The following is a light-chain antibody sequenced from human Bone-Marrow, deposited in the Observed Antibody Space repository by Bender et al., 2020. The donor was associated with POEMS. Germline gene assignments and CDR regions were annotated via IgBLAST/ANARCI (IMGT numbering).Light chain of an antibody. CDR1: SSNIGNHH. J-gene: IGLJ2*01. CDR2: RNN. V-gene: IGLV1-47*01. CDR3: EAWDDSLSGVV. Sequence: QSVLTQPPSASGTPGQRVTISCSGGSSNIGNHHVYWYQQLPGTAPKLLIYRNNQRPSGVPDRISGSKSGTSASLAISGLRSEDEAVYYCEAWDDSLSGVVFGGGTKVTVL.